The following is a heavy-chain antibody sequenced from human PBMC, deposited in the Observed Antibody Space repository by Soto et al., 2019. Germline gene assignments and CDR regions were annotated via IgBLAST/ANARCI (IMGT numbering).Heavy chain of an antibody. V-gene: IGHV1-18*01. CDR3: AKDWFGIDY. CDR2: INAYNGNT. D-gene: IGHD3-16*01. CDR1: GYTLTSYG. J-gene: IGHJ4*02. Sequence: GASVKVSCKASGYTLTSYGISWVRQAPGQGLEWMGWINAYNGNTNYAQNLQGRVTMTTDTSTSTAYMELRSLRSDDTAVYYCAKDWFGIDYWGQGTLVTVSS.